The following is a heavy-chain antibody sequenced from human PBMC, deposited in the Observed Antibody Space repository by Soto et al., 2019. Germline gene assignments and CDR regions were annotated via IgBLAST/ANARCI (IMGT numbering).Heavy chain of an antibody. CDR1: GFKFRNYA. Sequence: GGSLRLSCAASGFKFRNYAIHWVRQAPGKGLEWLAVIWFDGSKKYYADSVKGRFTISRDNSKNTVYLDMNSLTADDSGVFYCARAHTMMILDRFDPWGHGTLVTDSS. J-gene: IGHJ5*02. V-gene: IGHV3-33*01. D-gene: IGHD3-22*01. CDR3: ARAHTMMILDRFDP. CDR2: IWFDGSKK.